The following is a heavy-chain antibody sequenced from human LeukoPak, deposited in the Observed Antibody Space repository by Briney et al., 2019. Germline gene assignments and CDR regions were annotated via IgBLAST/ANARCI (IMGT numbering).Heavy chain of an antibody. CDR1: GFTLSSYA. J-gene: IGHJ5*02. CDR3: AREVMVRGVIDWFDP. V-gene: IGHV3-21*01. Sequence: GGSLRLSCAASGFTLSSYAMSWVRQAPGKGLEWVSAISVSGNTYHADSVKGRFTISRDNAKNSLYLQMNSLRAEDTAVYYCAREVMVRGVIDWFDPWGQGTLVTVSS. CDR2: ISVSGNT. D-gene: IGHD3-10*01.